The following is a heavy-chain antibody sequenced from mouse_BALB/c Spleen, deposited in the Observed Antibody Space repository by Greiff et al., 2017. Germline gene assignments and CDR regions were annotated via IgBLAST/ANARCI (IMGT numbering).Heavy chain of an antibody. CDR2: IDPENGDT. D-gene: IGHD2-14*01. CDR3: NARYDVPAWFAY. CDR1: GFNIKDYY. V-gene: IGHV14-4*02. J-gene: IGHJ3*01. Sequence: EVQLQQSGAELVKPGASVKLSCTASGFNIKDYYMHWVKQRPEQGLEWIGWIDPENGDTEYAPKFQGKATMTADTSSNTAYLQLSSLTSEDTAVYYCNARYDVPAWFAYWGQGTLVTVSA.